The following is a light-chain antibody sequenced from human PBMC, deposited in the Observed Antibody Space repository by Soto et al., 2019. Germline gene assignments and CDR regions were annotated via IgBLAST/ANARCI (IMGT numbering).Light chain of an antibody. CDR2: DAS. CDR3: QQRNMWPRT. J-gene: IGKJ1*01. V-gene: IGKV3-11*01. Sequence: EIVLTQSPATLSLSPGERATLSCRASQNIDSDLAWYQQRPGQPPRLLIYDASNRAPSIPARFGGSGSGADFTLSISSLEPEDFAVYHCQQRNMWPRTFGQGTRVEIK. CDR1: QNIDSD.